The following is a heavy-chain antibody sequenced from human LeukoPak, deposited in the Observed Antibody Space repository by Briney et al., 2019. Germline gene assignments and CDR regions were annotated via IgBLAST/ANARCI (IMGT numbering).Heavy chain of an antibody. V-gene: IGHV1-2*02. CDR3: ARSVFEYYYDSSGYYYKAGYFQH. CDR1: GYTFTGYY. Sequence: ASVKVSCKASGYTFTGYYMHWVRQAPGQGLEWMGWINPNSGGTNYAQKFQGRVTMTRDTSISTAYMELSRLRSDDTAVYYCARSVFEYYYDSSGYYYKAGYFQHWGQGTLVTVSS. D-gene: IGHD3-22*01. J-gene: IGHJ1*01. CDR2: INPNSGGT.